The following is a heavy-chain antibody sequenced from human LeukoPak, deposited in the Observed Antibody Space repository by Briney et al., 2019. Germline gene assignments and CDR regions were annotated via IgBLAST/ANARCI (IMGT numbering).Heavy chain of an antibody. J-gene: IGHJ6*03. CDR3: ARDPNGIQLWFYYYYYMDV. CDR1: GYTFTGYY. Sequence: ASVKVSCKASGYTFTGYYMHWVRQAPGQGLEWMGWINPNSGGTNYAQKFQGRVTMTKDTSISTAYMELSRLRSDDTAVYYCARDPNGIQLWFYYYYYMDVWGKGTTVTISS. D-gene: IGHD5-18*01. V-gene: IGHV1-2*02. CDR2: INPNSGGT.